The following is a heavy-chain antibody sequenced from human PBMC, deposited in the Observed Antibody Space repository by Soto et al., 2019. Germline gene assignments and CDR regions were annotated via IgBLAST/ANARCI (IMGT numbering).Heavy chain of an antibody. CDR2: IYYSGST. D-gene: IGHD3-10*01. Sequence: QVQLQESGPGLVKPSQTLSLTCTVSGGSISSGGYYWSWIRQHPGKGLEWIGYIYYSGSTYYNPSLKSRVTISVDTSKNQFSLKMSSVTAADTAVYSCARGKLLWFGELLTPPNWFDPWGQGTLVTVSS. V-gene: IGHV4-31*03. CDR3: ARGKLLWFGELLTPPNWFDP. CDR1: GGSISSGGYY. J-gene: IGHJ5*02.